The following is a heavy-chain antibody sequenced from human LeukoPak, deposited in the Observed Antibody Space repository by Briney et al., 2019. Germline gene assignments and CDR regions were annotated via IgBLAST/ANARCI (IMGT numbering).Heavy chain of an antibody. CDR1: GFTFSDAT. CDR2: ISASGNST. J-gene: IGHJ6*02. V-gene: IGHV3-23*01. CDR3: AKHLSKYCYYAMDV. Sequence: PGGSLRLSCAASGFTFSDATIYWVRQAPGKGLEWVSPISASGNSTSYAHSVKGRFTISRDNSKNTLFLQMNSLRAEDTAVCYCAKHLSKYCYYAMDVWGQGTTVTVSS.